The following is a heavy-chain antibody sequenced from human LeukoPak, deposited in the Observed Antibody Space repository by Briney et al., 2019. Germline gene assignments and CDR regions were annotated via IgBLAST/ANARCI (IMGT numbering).Heavy chain of an antibody. CDR1: GFTFSNAW. CDR2: IKRKADGGTT. Sequence: PGGSLRLSCAASGFTFSNAWMNWVRQAPGKGLEWVGRIKRKADGGTTDYAAPVKGGFTISRDDSKNTLYLQMNSLKTEDTAVYYCTTNDAFDIWGQGTMVTVSS. J-gene: IGHJ3*02. V-gene: IGHV3-15*01. CDR3: TTNDAFDI.